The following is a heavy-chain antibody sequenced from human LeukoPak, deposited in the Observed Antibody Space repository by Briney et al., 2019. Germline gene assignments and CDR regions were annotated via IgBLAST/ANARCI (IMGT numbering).Heavy chain of an antibody. CDR1: GYTFTSYY. CDR2: INPSGGST. J-gene: IGHJ5*02. CDR3: ARDLMRYYDFWSGSLWFDP. Sequence: ASVTVSCTASGYTFTSYYMHWVRQAPGQGLEWMGIINPSGGSTSYAQKFQGRVTMTRDTSTSTVYMELSSLRSEDTAVYYCARDLMRYYDFWSGSLWFDPWGQGTLVTVSS. V-gene: IGHV1-46*01. D-gene: IGHD3-3*01.